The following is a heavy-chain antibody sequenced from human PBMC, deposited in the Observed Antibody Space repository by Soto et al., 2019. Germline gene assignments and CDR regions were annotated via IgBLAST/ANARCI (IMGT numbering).Heavy chain of an antibody. CDR1: GGSISSYY. V-gene: IGHV4-59*08. Sequence: SETLSLTCTVSGGSISSYYWSWIRQPPGKGLEWIGYIYYSGSTNYNPSLKSRVTISVDTSKNQFSLKLSSVTAADTAVYYCVLPPQGYYYLDVWGKGTTVTVSS. J-gene: IGHJ6*03. CDR3: VLPPQGYYYLDV. CDR2: IYYSGST.